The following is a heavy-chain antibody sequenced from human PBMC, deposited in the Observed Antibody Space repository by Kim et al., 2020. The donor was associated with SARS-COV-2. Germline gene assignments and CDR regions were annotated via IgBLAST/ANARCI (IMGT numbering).Heavy chain of an antibody. D-gene: IGHD2-15*01. Sequence: GGSLRLSCAASGFTFSSYAMSWVRQAPGKGLEWVSAISGSGGSTYYADSVKGRFTISRDNSKNTLYLQMNSLRAEDTAVYYCAKRQEASYFISGRVRWFDPWGQRTLVTVSS. CDR3: AKRQEASYFISGRVRWFDP. CDR1: GFTFSSYA. CDR2: ISGSGGST. V-gene: IGHV3-23*01. J-gene: IGHJ5*02.